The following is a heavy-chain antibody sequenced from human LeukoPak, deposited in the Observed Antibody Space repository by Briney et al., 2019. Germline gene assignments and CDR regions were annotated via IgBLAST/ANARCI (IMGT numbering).Heavy chain of an antibody. CDR2: TNHSGST. CDR1: GGSFSGYY. CDR3: AREGGYFDY. J-gene: IGHJ4*02. D-gene: IGHD3-16*01. V-gene: IGHV4-34*01. Sequence: SETLSLTCAVYGGSFSGYYWSWIRQPPGKGLEWIGETNHSGSTYYNPSLKSRVTISVDRSKNQFSLKLSSVTAADTAVYYCAREGGYFDYWGQGTLVTVSS.